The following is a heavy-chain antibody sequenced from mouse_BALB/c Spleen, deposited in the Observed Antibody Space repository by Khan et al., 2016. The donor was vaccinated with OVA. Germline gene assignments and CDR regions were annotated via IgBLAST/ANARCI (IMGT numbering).Heavy chain of an antibody. CDR2: IYPGNSDI. CDR3: TRNGFGNYESWDY. V-gene: IGHV1-5*01. Sequence: VQLQQSGTVLARPGASVKMSCKASGYTFTSYWMHWVKQRPGQGLEWIGAIYPGNSDINYNQKFKGKAKLTAVTSTSTAYRELNSLTNEASAVYYCTRNGFGNYESWDYWGQGTTLTVSS. D-gene: IGHD2-1*01. J-gene: IGHJ2*01. CDR1: GYTFTSYW.